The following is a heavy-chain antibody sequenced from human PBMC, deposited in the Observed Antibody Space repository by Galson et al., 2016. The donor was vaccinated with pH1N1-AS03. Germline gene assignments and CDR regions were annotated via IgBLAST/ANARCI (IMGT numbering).Heavy chain of an antibody. D-gene: IGHD3-10*01. J-gene: IGHJ4*02. CDR2: IITGRGLPP. CDR3: ARRPTGIDY. CDR1: RGSFGGAY. V-gene: IGHV4-34*12. Sequence: SETLSLTCTVSRGSFGGAYWTWIRQPPGKGLEWIGEIITGRGLPPTYTPSLKRRVTISIDTSRGELSLKLRSVTAADTGVYYCARRPTGIDYWGQGVQVTVSS.